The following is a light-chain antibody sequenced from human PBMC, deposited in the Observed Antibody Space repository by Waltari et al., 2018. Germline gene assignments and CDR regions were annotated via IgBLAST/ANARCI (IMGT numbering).Light chain of an antibody. CDR1: QDISTY. V-gene: IGKV1-9*01. CDR3: QQVNSYPVT. J-gene: IGKJ3*01. Sequence: DIQLTQSPSFVSASVGDRVTITCRASQDISTYVAWYQQKPGKAPSLLIFAASTLQSGVPSRFSGSGSGTEFTLTISSLHTEDFATYYCQQVNSYPVTFGPGTKVDIK. CDR2: AAS.